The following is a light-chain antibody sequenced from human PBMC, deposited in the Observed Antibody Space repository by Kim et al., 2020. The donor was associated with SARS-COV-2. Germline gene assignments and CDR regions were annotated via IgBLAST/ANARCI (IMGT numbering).Light chain of an antibody. J-gene: IGKJ1*01. CDR1: ETITTW. CDR3: QQYSSYWT. CDR2: KAS. V-gene: IGKV1-5*03. Sequence: SASIGDRVTITFRASETITTWLAWFQQKPGKVPKLLIYKASNLLRGVPSRFSGSGSGTDFTLTISSLQPDDFATYYCQQYSSYWTFGQGTKVDIK.